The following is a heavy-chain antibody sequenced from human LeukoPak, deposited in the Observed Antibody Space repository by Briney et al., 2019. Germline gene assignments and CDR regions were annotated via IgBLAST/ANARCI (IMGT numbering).Heavy chain of an antibody. CDR3: ARHSSRWELLVDYFDY. CDR2: IYHSGST. CDR1: GYSISSGYY. V-gene: IGHV4-38-2*01. J-gene: IGHJ4*02. D-gene: IGHD1-26*01. Sequence: SGTLSLTCAVSGYSISSGYYWGWIRQPPGKGLEWIGSIYHSGSTHYNPSLKSRVTISVDTSKNQFSLKLSSVTAADTAVYYCARHSSRWELLVDYFDYWGQGTLVTVSS.